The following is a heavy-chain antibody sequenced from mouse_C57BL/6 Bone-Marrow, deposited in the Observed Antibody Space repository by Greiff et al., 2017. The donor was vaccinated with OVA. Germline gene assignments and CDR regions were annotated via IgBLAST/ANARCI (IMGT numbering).Heavy chain of an antibody. V-gene: IGHV1-15*01. Sequence: VQLQQSGAELVRPGASVTLSCKASGYTFTDYEMHWVKQTPVHGLEWIGAIDPETGGTAYNQKFKGKAILTADKSSSTAYMELRSLTSEDSAVSYCTVNWGVYYCDYGGQGATRTVAS. CDR3: TVNWGVYYCDY. CDR1: GYTFTDYE. J-gene: IGHJ2*01. D-gene: IGHD4-1*01. CDR2: IDPETGGT.